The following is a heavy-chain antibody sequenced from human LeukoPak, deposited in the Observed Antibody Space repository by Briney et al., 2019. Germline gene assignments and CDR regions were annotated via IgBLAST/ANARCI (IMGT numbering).Heavy chain of an antibody. D-gene: IGHD1-26*01. CDR3: AGRSTGIVGAESDY. Sequence: SETLSLTCTVSGGSISSYYWSWIRQPAGKRLEWIGRIHNSGSINYNPSLKSRVAMSIDTSKNQFSLKLTSVTTADTAVYYCAGRSTGIVGAESDYWGQGTLVTVSS. CDR2: IHNSGSI. V-gene: IGHV4-4*07. J-gene: IGHJ4*02. CDR1: GGSISSYY.